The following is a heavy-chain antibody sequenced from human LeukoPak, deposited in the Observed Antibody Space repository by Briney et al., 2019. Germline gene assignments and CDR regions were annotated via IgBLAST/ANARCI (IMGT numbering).Heavy chain of an antibody. Sequence: SETLSLTCTVSGGSISSHYWSWIRQPPGKGLEWIGYIYYSGSTNYNPSLKSRVTISVDTSKNQFSLKLSSVTAADTAVYYCAGIMHSYYYDRSGYVDYWGQGTLVTVSS. V-gene: IGHV4-59*11. J-gene: IGHJ4*02. D-gene: IGHD3-22*01. CDR3: AGIMHSYYYDRSGYVDY. CDR1: GGSISSHY. CDR2: IYYSGST.